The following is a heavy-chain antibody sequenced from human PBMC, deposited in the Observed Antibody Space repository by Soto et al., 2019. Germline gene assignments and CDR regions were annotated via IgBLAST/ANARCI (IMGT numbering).Heavy chain of an antibody. V-gene: IGHV1-18*01. CDR3: ARDQYCSSTSCYEFDY. J-gene: IGHJ4*02. Sequence: ASVKVSCKASGYTFTSYGISWVRQAPGQGLEWMGWISAYNGNTNYAQKLQGRVTMTTDTSTSTAYMELRSLRSDDTAVYYCARDQYCSSTSCYEFDYWGQGTLVTVSS. CDR1: GYTFTSYG. D-gene: IGHD2-2*01. CDR2: ISAYNGNT.